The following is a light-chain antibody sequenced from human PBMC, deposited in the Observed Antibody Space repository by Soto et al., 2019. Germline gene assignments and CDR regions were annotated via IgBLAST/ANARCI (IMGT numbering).Light chain of an antibody. Sequence: IVVPQSPLSLSVTPGEPASISCKSSQSLLHSNGYNYLDWFLQKPGQSPQLLIYLASTRASGMSDRFGGSRSGTGFILNIRRVEAEDGGVYYCMQAQQGRFTFGKGTKLEIK. V-gene: IGKV2-28*01. CDR3: MQAQQGRFT. CDR1: QSLLHSNGYNY. J-gene: IGKJ2*01. CDR2: LAS.